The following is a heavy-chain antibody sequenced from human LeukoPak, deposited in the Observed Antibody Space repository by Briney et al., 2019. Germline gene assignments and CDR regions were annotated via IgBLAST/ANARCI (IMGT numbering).Heavy chain of an antibody. D-gene: IGHD6-13*01. CDR3: ARRGEAAAGDDY. CDR2: MNPNSGNT. V-gene: IGHV1-8*01. J-gene: IGHJ4*02. CDR1: GYTFTSYD. Sequence: ASVKVSCKASGYTFTSYDINWVRQATGQGLEWMGWMNPNSGNTGYAQKFQGRVTMTRNTSISTAYMELSSLRSEDTAVYYCARRGEAAAGDDYWGQGTLVTVSS.